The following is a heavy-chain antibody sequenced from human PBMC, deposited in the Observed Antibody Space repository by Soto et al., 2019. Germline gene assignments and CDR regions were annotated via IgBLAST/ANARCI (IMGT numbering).Heavy chain of an antibody. CDR3: AQWAGAFDY. J-gene: IGHJ4*02. V-gene: IGHV3-30-3*01. Sequence: QVQLVESGGGVVQPGRSLRLSCAASGFTFSSYAMHWVRQAPGKGLEWVAVISYDGSNKYYADSVKGRFTISRDNSKNTLFLQMNSLRAEDTAVYYSAQWAGAFDYWGQGTLVTVSS. CDR2: ISYDGSNK. D-gene: IGHD1-26*01. CDR1: GFTFSSYA.